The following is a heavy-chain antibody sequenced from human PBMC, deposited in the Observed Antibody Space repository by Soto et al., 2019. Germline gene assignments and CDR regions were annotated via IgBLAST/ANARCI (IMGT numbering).Heavy chain of an antibody. CDR3: ARVPDV. CDR2: IYYTGST. CDR1: GGSVSSGVYY. J-gene: IGHJ6*02. Sequence: SETLSLTCTVSGGSVSSGVYYWSWIRQPPGKGLEWIGYIYYTGSTTYNPSLKSRVTISVDRSKNQFPLKLSSVTAADTAVYYCARVPDVWGQGTTVTVSS. V-gene: IGHV4-61*08.